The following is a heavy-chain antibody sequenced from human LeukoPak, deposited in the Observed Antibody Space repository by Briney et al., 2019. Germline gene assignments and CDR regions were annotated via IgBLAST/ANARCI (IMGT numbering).Heavy chain of an antibody. D-gene: IGHD2-21*01. Sequence: GGSLRLSCAASGSTFDDYAMHWVRQAPGKGLEWVSLISGDGRDAYYGDFVKGRFTISRDNINNSLYLQMNNPRTEDTALYYCAKDRVLAYQDTADSFDMCGQGTVVTVSS. CDR3: AKDRVLAYQDTADSFDM. CDR1: GSTFDDYA. V-gene: IGHV3-43*02. J-gene: IGHJ3*02. CDR2: ISGDGRDA.